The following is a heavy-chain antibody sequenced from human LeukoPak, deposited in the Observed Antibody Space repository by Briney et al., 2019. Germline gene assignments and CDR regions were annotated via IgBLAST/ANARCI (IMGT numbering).Heavy chain of an antibody. Sequence: SETLSLTCTVSGGSISSSSYYWGWIRQPPGKGLEWIGSIYYSGSTYYNPSLKSRVTISVDTSKNQFSLKLSSVTAADTAVYYCARGRGSLWFGELLSAFDIWGQGTMVTVSS. CDR2: IYYSGST. D-gene: IGHD3-10*01. V-gene: IGHV4-39*01. J-gene: IGHJ3*02. CDR1: GGSISSSSYY. CDR3: ARGRGSLWFGELLSAFDI.